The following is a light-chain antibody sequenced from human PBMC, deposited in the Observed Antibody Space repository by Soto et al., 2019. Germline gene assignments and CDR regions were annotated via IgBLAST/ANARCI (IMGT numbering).Light chain of an antibody. CDR1: QTIFSSYDKDY. J-gene: IGKJ2*01. CDR2: WAS. Sequence: DIVMTQSPDSRAASLVERATINCRSSQTIFSSYDKDYLAWCQQKPGQPPKLLIYWASNREAGVPDRFSGGGSGTDLTLTISSLQAEDVAVYYCQQYYRVPYSFGQGTRLEIK. CDR3: QQYYRVPYS. V-gene: IGKV4-1*01.